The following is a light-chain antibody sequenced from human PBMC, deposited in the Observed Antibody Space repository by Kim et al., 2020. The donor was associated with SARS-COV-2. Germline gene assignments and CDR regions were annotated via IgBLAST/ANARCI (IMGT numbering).Light chain of an antibody. CDR3: QQYDNLPSIT. CDR1: QDISNY. J-gene: IGKJ5*01. V-gene: IGKV1-33*01. Sequence: SVGDRVTITCPASQDISNYLNWDQQKPGKAPKLLIYDASNLETGVPSRFSGSGSGTDFTFTISSLQPEDIATYYCQQYDNLPSITFGQGTRLEIK. CDR2: DAS.